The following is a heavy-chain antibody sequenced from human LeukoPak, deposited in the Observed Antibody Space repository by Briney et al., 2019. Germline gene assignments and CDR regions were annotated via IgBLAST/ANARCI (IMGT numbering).Heavy chain of an antibody. CDR1: GFTFSSYA. J-gene: IGHJ4*02. V-gene: IGHV3-23*01. CDR3: AKSVWQLGGGYYFDY. Sequence: GGSLRLSCAASGFTFSSYAMSWVRQAPGKGLEWVSAISGSGGSTYYADSVKGRFTISRDNSKNTLYLQMNSLRAEDTAVYYCAKSVWQLGGGYYFDYWGQGTLVTVSS. D-gene: IGHD6-6*01. CDR2: ISGSGGST.